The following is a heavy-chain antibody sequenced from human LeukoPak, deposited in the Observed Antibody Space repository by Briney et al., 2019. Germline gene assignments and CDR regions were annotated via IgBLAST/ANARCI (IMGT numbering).Heavy chain of an antibody. D-gene: IGHD3-10*01. CDR3: ARDLVSAFDI. J-gene: IGHJ3*02. V-gene: IGHV1-18*01. Sequence: ASVKVSCKVSGYTLTELSMHWVRQAPGKGLEWMGWISAYNGNTNYAQKLQGRVTMTTDTSTSTAYMELRSLRSDDTAVYYCARDLVSAFDIWGQGTMVTVSS. CDR1: GYTLTELS. CDR2: ISAYNGNT.